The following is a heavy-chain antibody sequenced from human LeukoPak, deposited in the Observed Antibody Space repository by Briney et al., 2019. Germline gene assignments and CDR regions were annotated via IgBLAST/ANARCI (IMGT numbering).Heavy chain of an antibody. CDR1: GGSFSGYY. Sequence: SETLSLTCAVYGGSFSGYYWSWIRQPPGKGLEWIGEINHSGSTNYNPSLKSRVTISVDTSKNQFSLKMSSVTAADTAVYYCARARDGHINNWFDPWGQGTLVTVSS. V-gene: IGHV4-34*01. CDR2: INHSGST. CDR3: ARARDGHINNWFDP. J-gene: IGHJ5*02. D-gene: IGHD5-24*01.